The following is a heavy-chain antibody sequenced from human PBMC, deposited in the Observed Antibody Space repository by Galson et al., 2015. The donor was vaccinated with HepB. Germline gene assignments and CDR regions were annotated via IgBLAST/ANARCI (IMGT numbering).Heavy chain of an antibody. D-gene: IGHD4-17*01. CDR2: IKQDGSEK. V-gene: IGHV3-7*01. J-gene: IGHJ3*02. CDR1: GFTFSRYW. Sequence: SLRLSCAASGFTFSRYWMSWVRQAPGKGLEWVANIKQDGSEKYYVDSVKGRFTISRDNAKNSLFLQTNRLRAEDTAVYYCARGFRRMTVAFDIWGQGTMVTVSS. CDR3: ARGFRRMTVAFDI.